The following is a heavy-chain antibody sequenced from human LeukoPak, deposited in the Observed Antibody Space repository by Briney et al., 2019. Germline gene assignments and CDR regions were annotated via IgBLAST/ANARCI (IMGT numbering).Heavy chain of an antibody. CDR2: IWYDGSKM. D-gene: IGHD5-18*01. J-gene: IGHJ4*02. Sequence: PGGSLRLSCKATGFTFSSYGMHWVRQAPGKGLEWVAVIWYDGSKMYYADSVKGRFTISRDDSKNTLYLQMNSLRAEDTAVYYCACPRGYQYGSIDYWGQGTLVAVSS. CDR3: ACPRGYQYGSIDY. V-gene: IGHV3-33*01. CDR1: GFTFSSYG.